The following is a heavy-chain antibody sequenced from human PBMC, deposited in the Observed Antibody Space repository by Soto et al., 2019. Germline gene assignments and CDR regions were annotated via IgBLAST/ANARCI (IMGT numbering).Heavy chain of an antibody. V-gene: IGHV5-51*01. CDR3: ARCYDSRGYYYLDAFDI. D-gene: IGHD3-22*01. CDR1: AYSFTSYW. Sequence: GESLKISCKGSAYSFTSYWIGWVRQMPGKGLEWMGIIYPGDSDTRYSPSFQGQVTISADKSISTAYLQWSSLKASDTAMYYCARCYDSRGYYYLDAFDIWGQGTTVTVSS. J-gene: IGHJ3*02. CDR2: IYPGDSDT.